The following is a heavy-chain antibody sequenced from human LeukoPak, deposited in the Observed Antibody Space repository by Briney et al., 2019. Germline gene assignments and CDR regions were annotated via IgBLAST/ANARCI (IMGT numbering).Heavy chain of an antibody. CDR1: GFTFSSYA. CDR2: ISGSGGST. Sequence: GGSLRLSCAASGFTFSSYAMSWVRQAPGKGLEWVSAISGSGGSTYYADSVKGRFTISRDNSKNTLYLQMNSLRAKDTAVYYCAKDRRDIVLMVYFDYWGQGTLVTVSS. V-gene: IGHV3-23*01. J-gene: IGHJ4*02. D-gene: IGHD2-8*01. CDR3: AKDRRDIVLMVYFDY.